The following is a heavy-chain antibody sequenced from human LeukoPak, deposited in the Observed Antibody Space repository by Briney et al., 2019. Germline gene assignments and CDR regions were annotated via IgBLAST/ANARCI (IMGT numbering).Heavy chain of an antibody. J-gene: IGHJ5*02. CDR2: INHSGST. D-gene: IGHD3/OR15-3a*01. CDR3: ARASPLGLNWFDP. V-gene: IGHV4-34*01. Sequence: LETLSLTCAVYGGSFSGYYWSWIRQPPGKGLEWIGEINHSGSTNYNPSLKSRVTISVDTSKNQFSLKLSSVTAADTAVYYCARASPLGLNWFDPWGQGTLVTVSS. CDR1: GGSFSGYY.